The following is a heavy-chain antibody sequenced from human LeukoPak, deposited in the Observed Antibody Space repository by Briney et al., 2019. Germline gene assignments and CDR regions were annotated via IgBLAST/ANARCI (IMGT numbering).Heavy chain of an antibody. Sequence: SETLSLTCAVYGGSFSGYYWSWIRQPPGKGLEWIGEINHSGSTNYNPSLKSRVTISVDTSKNQFSLKLSSVTAADTAVYYCARWTPGELAYFDYWGQGTLVTVSS. D-gene: IGHD1-7*01. CDR3: ARWTPGELAYFDY. CDR1: GGSFSGYY. CDR2: INHSGST. J-gene: IGHJ4*02. V-gene: IGHV4-34*01.